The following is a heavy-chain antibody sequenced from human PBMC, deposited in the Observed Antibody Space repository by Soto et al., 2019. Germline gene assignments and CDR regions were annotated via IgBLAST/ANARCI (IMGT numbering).Heavy chain of an antibody. J-gene: IGHJ4*02. V-gene: IGHV1-3*01. CDR1: RYSFTTYS. CDR2: INAGNGDT. Sequence: ASVQVSCKASRYSFTTYSLHWVRHAPGQRLEWMGWINAGNGDTKYSEKFQGRGTITRDTSANTAYMEPSSLRSEDTSVYYCARDPGTGAALRAYHFDYWGQGTLVTVSS. CDR3: ARDPGTGAALRAYHFDY. D-gene: IGHD1-1*01.